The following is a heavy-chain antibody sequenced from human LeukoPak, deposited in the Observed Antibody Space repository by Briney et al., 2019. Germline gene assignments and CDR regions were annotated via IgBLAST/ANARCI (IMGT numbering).Heavy chain of an antibody. CDR2: IYYSGST. D-gene: IGHD5-24*01. CDR3: AREDGYNEEFDY. V-gene: IGHV4-61*01. CDR1: GGSVSSGSYY. J-gene: IGHJ4*02. Sequence: SETLSLTCTVSGGSVSSGSYYWSWIRQLPGKGLEWIGYIYYSGSTNYNPSLKSRATISVDTSKNQFSLKLSSVTAADTAVYYCAREDGYNEEFDYWGQGTLVTVSS.